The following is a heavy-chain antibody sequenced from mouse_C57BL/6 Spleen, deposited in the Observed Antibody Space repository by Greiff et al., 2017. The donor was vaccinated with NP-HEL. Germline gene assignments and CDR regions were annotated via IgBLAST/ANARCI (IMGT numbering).Heavy chain of an antibody. D-gene: IGHD1-1*01. V-gene: IGHV2-5*01. CDR2: IWRGGST. J-gene: IGHJ4*01. Sequence: VKVVESGPGLVQPSQSLSITCTVSGFSLTSYGVHWVRQSPGKGLEWLGVIWRGGSTDYNAAFMSRLSITKDNSKSQVFFKMNSLQADDTAIYYCAKNYYGSSYGAMDYWGQGTSVTVSS. CDR1: GFSLTSYG. CDR3: AKNYYGSSYGAMDY.